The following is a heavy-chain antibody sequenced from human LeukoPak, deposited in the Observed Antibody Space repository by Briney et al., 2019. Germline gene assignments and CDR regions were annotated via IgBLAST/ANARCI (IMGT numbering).Heavy chain of an antibody. J-gene: IGHJ5*02. Sequence: SETLSLTCTVSGDSISGSSPYWGWIRQPPGKGLEWIATVSYTGTTYYNPSLKSRLTISLGTSKNQFSLNLSSVTAADTAVYYCARYDSQGGVNWFGPWGQGTPVTVSS. CDR2: VSYTGTT. D-gene: IGHD3-16*01. V-gene: IGHV4-39*01. CDR3: ARYDSQGGVNWFGP. CDR1: GDSISGSSPY.